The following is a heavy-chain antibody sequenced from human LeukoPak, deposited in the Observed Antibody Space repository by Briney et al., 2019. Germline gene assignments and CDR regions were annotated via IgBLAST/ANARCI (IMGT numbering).Heavy chain of an antibody. V-gene: IGHV4-59*01. CDR1: GGSISSYY. Sequence: PSETLSLTCTVPGGSISSYYWSWIRQPPGKGLEWMGYIYYSGSTNYNPSLKSRVTISLDTSKNQFSLKLTSVTAADTAVYYCARARDIAVSYFGELLSSETYFDYWGQGTLVIVSS. CDR3: ARARDIAVSYFGELLSSETYFDY. J-gene: IGHJ4*02. D-gene: IGHD3-10*01. CDR2: IYYSGST.